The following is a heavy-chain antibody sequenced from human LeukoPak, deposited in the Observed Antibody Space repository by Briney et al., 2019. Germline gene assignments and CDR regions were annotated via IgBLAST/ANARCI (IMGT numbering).Heavy chain of an antibody. CDR2: ISSSGSGGNT. CDR1: GVTLSNYA. Sequence: GGSLRLSCVASGVTLSNYAMSWARQAPGKGLEWVSGISSSGSGGNTYYADSVKGRFTISRDSSRNTLFLHMTTLRAEDTAIYYCAKDRTVGASYWYFDLWGRGTLVTVSS. J-gene: IGHJ2*01. CDR3: AKDRTVGASYWYFDL. V-gene: IGHV3-23*01. D-gene: IGHD1-26*01.